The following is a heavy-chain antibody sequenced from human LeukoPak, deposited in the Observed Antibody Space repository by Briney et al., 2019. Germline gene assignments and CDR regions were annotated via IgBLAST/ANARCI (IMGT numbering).Heavy chain of an antibody. D-gene: IGHD6-13*01. Sequence: ASVKVSCKASGYTFTSYDINWVRQATGQGLEWMGWMNPNSGNTGYAQKFQGRVTVTRDTSISTAYMELSRLRSDDTAVYYCAREGVAAAGTRFYFDYWGQGALVTVSS. CDR3: AREGVAAAGTRFYFDY. CDR1: GYTFTSYD. J-gene: IGHJ4*02. CDR2: MNPNSGNT. V-gene: IGHV1-8*01.